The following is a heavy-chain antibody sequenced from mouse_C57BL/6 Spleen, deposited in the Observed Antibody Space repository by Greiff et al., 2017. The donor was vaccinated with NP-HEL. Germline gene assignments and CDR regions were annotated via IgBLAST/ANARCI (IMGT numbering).Heavy chain of an antibody. Sequence: QVQLQQPGTELVKPGASVKLSCKASGYTFTSYWMHWVKQRPGQGLEWIGNINPSNGGTNYIEKFKSKATLTVDKSSSTAYLQLSSLTSEDAAVYYGARGGVLGRPHLDFDYWGQGTTLTVSS. CDR2: INPSNGGT. J-gene: IGHJ2*01. V-gene: IGHV1-53*01. CDR3: ARGGVLGRPHLDFDY. CDR1: GYTFTSYW. D-gene: IGHD4-1*01.